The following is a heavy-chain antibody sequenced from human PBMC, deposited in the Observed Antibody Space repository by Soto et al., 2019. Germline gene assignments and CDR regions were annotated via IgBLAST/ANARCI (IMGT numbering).Heavy chain of an antibody. CDR1: GGSFSGYF. CDR2: INHFGSS. Sequence: QVQLQQWGAGLLKPSETLSLTCDVDGGSFSGYFWTGIRRPPGKGLEWIGEINHFGSSNYNPSLKSRITISVVTSKNQFSLKLSSVTAADTAVYYCARGSYSSSSHIDYWGQGTLVTVSS. J-gene: IGHJ4*02. CDR3: ARGSYSSSSHIDY. V-gene: IGHV4-34*01. D-gene: IGHD6-6*01.